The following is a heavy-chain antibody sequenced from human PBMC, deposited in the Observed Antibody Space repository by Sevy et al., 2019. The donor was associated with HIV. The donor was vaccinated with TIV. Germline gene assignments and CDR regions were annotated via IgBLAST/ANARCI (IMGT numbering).Heavy chain of an antibody. CDR2: ISYDGSNK. Sequence: GGSLRLSCAASGFTFSSYAMHWVRQAPGKGLEWVAVISYDGSNKYYPDSVKGRFTISRDNSKNTLYLQMNSLRAEDTAVYYCARGASGYYDILTGSPPDYYYYYGMDVWGQGTTVTVSS. D-gene: IGHD3-9*01. J-gene: IGHJ6*02. CDR3: ARGASGYYDILTGSPPDYYYYYGMDV. CDR1: GFTFSSYA. V-gene: IGHV3-30*04.